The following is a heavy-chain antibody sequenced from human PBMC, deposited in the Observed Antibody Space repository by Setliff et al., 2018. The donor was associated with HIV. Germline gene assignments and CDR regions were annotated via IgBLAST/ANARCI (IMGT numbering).Heavy chain of an antibody. CDR3: VRHTRDTSLAHYYYYIDV. CDR1: GGSISTYY. V-gene: IGHV4-59*08. Sequence: PSETLSLTCTVSGGSISTYYWSWIRQPPGKGLEWIGSIYFTGSSDNNPSLKSRVTLSVDTSKNQFSLNVNSVTAPDTAVYYCVRHTRDTSLAHYYYYIDVWGKGTTVTVSS. J-gene: IGHJ6*03. CDR2: IYFTGSS. D-gene: IGHD5-18*01.